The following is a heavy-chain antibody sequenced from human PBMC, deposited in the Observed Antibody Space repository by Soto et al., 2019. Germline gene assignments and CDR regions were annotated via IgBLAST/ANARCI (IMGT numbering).Heavy chain of an antibody. J-gene: IGHJ4*02. CDR3: AKRGGLYYDFWSGDYYFDY. V-gene: IGHV3-23*01. CDR1: GFTFSSYA. Sequence: EVQLLESGGGLVQPGGSLRLSCAASGFTFSSYAMSWVRQAPGKGLEWVSAISGSGGSTYYADSVKGRFTISRDNSKNTLYLQMNSLRAEDTAVYSCAKRGGLYYDFWSGDYYFDYWGQGTLVTVSS. D-gene: IGHD3-3*01. CDR2: ISGSGGST.